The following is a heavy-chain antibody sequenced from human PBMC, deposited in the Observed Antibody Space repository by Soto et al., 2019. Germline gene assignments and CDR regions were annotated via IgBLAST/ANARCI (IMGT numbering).Heavy chain of an antibody. J-gene: IGHJ6*02. V-gene: IGHV3-66*01. D-gene: IGHD6-19*01. CDR2: IYSGGTT. CDR3: ARGARIAVGGTFHFGMDV. Sequence: PVGSLRLSCAASGFTVSSNYMSWVRQAPGKGLEWVSVIYSGGTTYDADSVKGRFTISRDNSKNTVHLQMNSLRTEDTAVYYCARGARIAVGGTFHFGMDVWGQGTTVTVSS. CDR1: GFTVSSNY.